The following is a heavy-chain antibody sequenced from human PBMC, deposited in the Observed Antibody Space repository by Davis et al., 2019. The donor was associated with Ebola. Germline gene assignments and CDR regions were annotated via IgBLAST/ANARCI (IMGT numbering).Heavy chain of an antibody. CDR2: IYPGDSGT. V-gene: IGHV5-51*01. J-gene: IGHJ4*02. Sequence: GESLKISCQASGYSFTNYWIGWVRQMPGKGLEWMGIIYPGDSGTRYSPSFQGQVTISADKSTNTAYLQWSSLQAADTAMYYCARHRDYDDADRHFQYYFDYWGQGTLVTVSS. CDR3: ARHRDYDDADRHFQYYFDY. CDR1: GYSFTNYW. D-gene: IGHD3-22*01.